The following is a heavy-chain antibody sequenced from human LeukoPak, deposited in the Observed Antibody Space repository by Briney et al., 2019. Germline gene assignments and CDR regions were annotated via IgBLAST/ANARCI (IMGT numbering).Heavy chain of an antibody. V-gene: IGHV4-59*01. J-gene: IGHJ4*02. CDR3: ARDITDTSGYYYFDY. CDR1: GGSISSYY. D-gene: IGHD3-22*01. Sequence: PSETLSLTCIVSGGSISSYYWNWIRQPPGKGLEWIGYTHYNGRTNYNPSLKSRVTMSLDTSKNQFSLKLNSVTAADTAVYFCARDITDTSGYYYFDYWGQGTLVTVSS. CDR2: THYNGRT.